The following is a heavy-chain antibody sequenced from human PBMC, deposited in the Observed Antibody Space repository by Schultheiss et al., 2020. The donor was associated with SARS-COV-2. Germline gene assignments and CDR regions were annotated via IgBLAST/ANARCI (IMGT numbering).Heavy chain of an antibody. J-gene: IGHJ4*02. CDR3: ARGDLKRYCSSTSCYPDHYFDY. CDR1: GFTFSSYG. Sequence: GGSLRLSCAASGFTFSSYGMHWVRQAPGKGLEWVAVIWYDGSNKYYADSVKGRFTISRDNSKNTLYLQMNSLIAEDTAVYYCARGDLKRYCSSTSCYPDHYFDYWGQGTLVTVSS. CDR2: IWYDGSNK. V-gene: IGHV3-33*08. D-gene: IGHD2-2*01.